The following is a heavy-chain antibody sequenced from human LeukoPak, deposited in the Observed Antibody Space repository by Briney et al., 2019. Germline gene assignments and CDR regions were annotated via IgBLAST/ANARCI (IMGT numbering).Heavy chain of an antibody. J-gene: IGHJ6*03. CDR2: IYYSGST. Sequence: SETLPLTCTVSGGSISSHYWSWIRQPPGKGLEWIGYIYYSGSTNYNPSLKSRVTISVDTSKNQFSLKLSSVTAADTAVYYCARTAIYYYYYMDVWGKGTTVTVSS. CDR3: ARTAIYYYYYMDV. CDR1: GGSISSHY. D-gene: IGHD5-18*01. V-gene: IGHV4-59*11.